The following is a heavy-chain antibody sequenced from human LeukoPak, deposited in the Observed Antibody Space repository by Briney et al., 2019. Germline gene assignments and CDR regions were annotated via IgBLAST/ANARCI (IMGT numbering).Heavy chain of an antibody. CDR1: GVTFSDYY. V-gene: IGHV3-7*01. Sequence: GGSLRLSCTASGVTFSDYYMSWVRQAPGKGLEWVANIKQDGSEKYYVDSVKGRFTISRDNAKNSLYLQMNSLRAEDTAVYYCASSTYYDYVWGSYRYDYWGQGTLVTVSS. J-gene: IGHJ4*02. CDR2: IKQDGSEK. D-gene: IGHD3-16*02. CDR3: ASSTYYDYVWGSYRYDY.